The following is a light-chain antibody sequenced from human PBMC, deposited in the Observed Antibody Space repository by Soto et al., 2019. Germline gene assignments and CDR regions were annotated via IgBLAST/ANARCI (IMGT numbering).Light chain of an antibody. CDR2: AAS. J-gene: IGKJ5*01. CDR3: LQHNSYPIT. CDR1: QGINNH. Sequence: DIQMTQSPSAMAASLGDRVTITCRASQGINNHLAWIQQKPGEVPKRLIYAASTLQSGVPSRFRGSGSGTDFSLTITSLQPEDFATYYCLQHNSYPITFGQGTRLEIK. V-gene: IGKV1-17*03.